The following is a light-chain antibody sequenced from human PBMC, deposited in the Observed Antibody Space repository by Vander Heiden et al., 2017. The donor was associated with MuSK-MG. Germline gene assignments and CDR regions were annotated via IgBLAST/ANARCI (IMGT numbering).Light chain of an antibody. Sequence: DIQMTQSPSTLYASVGDRVIITCRASRSISRWLAWYQERPGEAPRLLISKASNLESGVPSRFSGSGSGKDFTLTITSLQPDDFATYFCHHDSNNWGTFGQGTKVEIK. CDR1: RSISRW. J-gene: IGKJ1*01. V-gene: IGKV1-5*03. CDR2: KAS. CDR3: HHDSNNWGT.